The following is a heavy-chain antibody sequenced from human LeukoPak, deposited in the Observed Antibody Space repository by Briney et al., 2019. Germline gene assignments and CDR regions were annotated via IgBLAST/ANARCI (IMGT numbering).Heavy chain of an antibody. J-gene: IGHJ6*03. V-gene: IGHV4-38-2*01. CDR2: IYHSGST. D-gene: IGHD6-13*01. CDR1: GYSISSGYY. CDR3: ARIAAAGRSYYYYYMDV. Sequence: PSETLSLNCAVSGYSISSGYYWGWIRQPPGKGLEWIGSIYHSGSTYYNPSLKSRVTISVDTSKNQFSLKLSSVTAADTAVYYCARIAAAGRSYYYYYMDVWGKGTTVTVSS.